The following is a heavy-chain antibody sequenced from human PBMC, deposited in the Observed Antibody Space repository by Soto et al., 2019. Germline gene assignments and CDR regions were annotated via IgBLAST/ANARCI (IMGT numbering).Heavy chain of an antibody. D-gene: IGHD6-13*01. J-gene: IGHJ4*02. CDR1: GYTFTSYY. CDR2: INPSGGST. CDR3: AGGSSSWYIFDY. V-gene: IGHV1-46*01. Sequence: ASVKVSCKASGYTFTSYYMHWVRQAPGQGLEWMGIINPSGGSTSYAQKLQGRVTMTRDTSTSTVYMELSSLRSEDTAVYYCAGGSSSWYIFDYWGQGTLVTVSS.